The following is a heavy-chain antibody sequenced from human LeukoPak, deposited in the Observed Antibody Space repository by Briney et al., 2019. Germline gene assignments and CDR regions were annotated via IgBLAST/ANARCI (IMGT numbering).Heavy chain of an antibody. V-gene: IGHV3-21*01. D-gene: IGHD2-2*01. CDR1: GFTFSSYS. J-gene: IGHJ6*03. Sequence: GGSLRLSCAASGFTFSSYSMNWVRQAPGKGLEWVSSISSSSSYIYYADSVKGRFTISRDNAKNSLYLQMNSLRAEDTAVYYCARSVVPAAISGDYYYYMDVWGKGITVTVSS. CDR2: ISSSSSYI. CDR3: ARSVVPAAISGDYYYYMDV.